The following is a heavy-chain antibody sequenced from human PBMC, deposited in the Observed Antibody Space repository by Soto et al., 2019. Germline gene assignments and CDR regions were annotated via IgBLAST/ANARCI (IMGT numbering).Heavy chain of an antibody. CDR2: MSGSGGST. V-gene: IGHV3-23*01. CDR3: AIPVEYSYFDY. J-gene: IGHJ4*02. CDR1: GFTLSNFA. Sequence: GGSLRLSCAASGFTLSNFAMSWVRQAPGKGLEWVSGMSGSGGSTYYADSMKGRFIISRDVSKNTLYLQMNTLRVEDTAVYYFAIPVEYSYFDYWGQGTQVTVSS. D-gene: IGHD5-18*01.